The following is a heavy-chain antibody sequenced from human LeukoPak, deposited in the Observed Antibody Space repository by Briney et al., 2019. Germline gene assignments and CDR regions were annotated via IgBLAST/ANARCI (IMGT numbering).Heavy chain of an antibody. Sequence: SETLSLTCTVSGGSISSSSYYWGWIRQPPGKGLEWIGSIYYSGSTYYNPSLKSRVTISVDASKNQFSLKLSSVTAADTAAYYCARHGTGYHFIAVAGRFDYWGQGTLVTVSS. J-gene: IGHJ4*02. CDR1: GGSISSSSYY. V-gene: IGHV4-39*01. CDR2: IYYSGST. D-gene: IGHD6-19*01. CDR3: ARHGTGYHFIAVAGRFDY.